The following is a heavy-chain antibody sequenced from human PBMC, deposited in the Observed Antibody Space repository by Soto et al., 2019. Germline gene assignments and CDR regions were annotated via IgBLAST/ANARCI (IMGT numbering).Heavy chain of an antibody. CDR3: ARETRYYYDSSGYFGY. Sequence: GGSLRLSCAASGFTVSSNYMSWVRQAPEKGLEWVSVIYSGGSTYYADSVKGRFTISRDNSKNTLYLQMNSLRAQDTAVYYCARETRYYYDSSGYFGYWGQGTLVTVSS. CDR2: IYSGGST. J-gene: IGHJ4*02. D-gene: IGHD3-22*01. CDR1: GFTVSSNY. V-gene: IGHV3-53*01.